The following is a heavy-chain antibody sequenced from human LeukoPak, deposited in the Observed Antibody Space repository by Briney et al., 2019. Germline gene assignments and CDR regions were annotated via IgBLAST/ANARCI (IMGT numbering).Heavy chain of an antibody. V-gene: IGHV1-3*01. CDR1: GYTFTSYA. CDR3: ARDLIAVAGEGFDY. D-gene: IGHD6-19*01. Sequence: ASVKVSCKASGYTFTSYAMHWVRQAPGQRLEWMGWINAGNGNTKYSQKFQGRVTITRDTSARTAYMELSSLRSEDTAVYYCARDLIAVAGEGFDYWGQGTLVTVSS. J-gene: IGHJ4*02. CDR2: INAGNGNT.